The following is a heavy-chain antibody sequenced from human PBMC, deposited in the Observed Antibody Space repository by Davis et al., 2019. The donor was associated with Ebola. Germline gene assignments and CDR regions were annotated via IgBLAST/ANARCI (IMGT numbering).Heavy chain of an antibody. D-gene: IGHD5-18*01. J-gene: IGHJ6*02. Sequence: ASVKVSCKASGYTFTSYGISWVRQAPGQGLEWMGWISAYNGNTNYAQKLQGRVTMTTDTSTSTAYMELRSLRSDDTAVYYCARDQYSWFLYYYYGMDVWGQGTTVTVSS. CDR1: GYTFTSYG. V-gene: IGHV1-18*01. CDR2: ISAYNGNT. CDR3: ARDQYSWFLYYYYGMDV.